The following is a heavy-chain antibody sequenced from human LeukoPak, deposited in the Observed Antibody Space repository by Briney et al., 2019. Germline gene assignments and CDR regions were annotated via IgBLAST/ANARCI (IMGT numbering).Heavy chain of an antibody. D-gene: IGHD6-13*01. Sequence: GGSLRLSCAASGFTFSSYGMHWVRQAPGKGLEWVAFIRYDGSNKYYADSVKGRFTISRDNAKNSLYLQMNSLRAEDTAVYYCAREAAAGSAFDYWGQGTLVTVSS. J-gene: IGHJ4*02. CDR2: IRYDGSNK. CDR1: GFTFSSYG. V-gene: IGHV3-30*02. CDR3: AREAAAGSAFDY.